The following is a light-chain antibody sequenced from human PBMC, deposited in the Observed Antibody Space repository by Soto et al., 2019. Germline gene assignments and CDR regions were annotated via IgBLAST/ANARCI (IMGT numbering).Light chain of an antibody. V-gene: IGKV3-20*01. J-gene: IGKJ2*01. CDR2: GAS. Sequence: EIVLTQSPGTLSVSPGQRATLSCRASQSVSSSFLAWYQQKPGQAPRLLIYGASSRATGIADRFSGSESGTDFTLTISRLEPEDFAVYYCQQYGSSPYTFGQGTKLEIK. CDR1: QSVSSSF. CDR3: QQYGSSPYT.